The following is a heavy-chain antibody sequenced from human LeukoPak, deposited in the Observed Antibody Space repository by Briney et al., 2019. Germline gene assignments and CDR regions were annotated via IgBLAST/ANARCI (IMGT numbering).Heavy chain of an antibody. J-gene: IGHJ4*02. V-gene: IGHV4-38-2*02. CDR1: GYSISSGYY. CDR2: IYHSGST. CDR3: ARGSRREEFDY. Sequence: PSEPLSLTCTVSGYSISSGYYWGWIRQPPGKGLEWIGSIYHSGSTYYNPSLKSRVTISVDTSKNQFSLKLSSVTAADTAVYYCARGSRREEFDYWGQGTLVTVSS.